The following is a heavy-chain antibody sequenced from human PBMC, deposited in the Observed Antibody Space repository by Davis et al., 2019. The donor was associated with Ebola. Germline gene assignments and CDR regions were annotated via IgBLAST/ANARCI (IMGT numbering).Heavy chain of an antibody. J-gene: IGHJ3*02. CDR3: VKDRHCSSTSCSDAFDI. V-gene: IGHV3-23*01. CDR2: ISGSGGST. D-gene: IGHD2-2*01. Sequence: GGSLRLSCAASGFTFSSYAMSWVRQAPGKGLEWVSAISGSGGSTYYADSVKGRFTISRDNSKNTLYLQMSSLRPEDTAIYYCVKDRHCSSTSCSDAFDIWGQGTLVTVSS. CDR1: GFTFSSYA.